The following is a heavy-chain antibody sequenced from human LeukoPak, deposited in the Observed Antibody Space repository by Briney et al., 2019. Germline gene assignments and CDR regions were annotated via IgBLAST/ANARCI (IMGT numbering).Heavy chain of an antibody. CDR3: AREGRWSSGWFYYFDY. CDR2: IYYSGST. CDR1: GGSISSSSYY. V-gene: IGHV4-39*07. J-gene: IGHJ4*02. Sequence: SETLSLTCTVSGGSISSSSYYWGWIRQPPGKGLEWIGSIYYSGSTYYNPSLKSRVTISVDTSKNQFSLKLSSVTAADTAVYYCAREGRWSSGWFYYFDYWGQGTLVTVSS. D-gene: IGHD6-19*01.